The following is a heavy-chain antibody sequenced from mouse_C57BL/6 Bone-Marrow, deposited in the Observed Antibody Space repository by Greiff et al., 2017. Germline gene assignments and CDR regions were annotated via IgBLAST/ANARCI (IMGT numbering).Heavy chain of an antibody. V-gene: IGHV1-18*01. D-gene: IGHD2-4*01. Sequence: EVQLQQSGPELAKPGASVKIPCKASGYTFTDYNMDWVKQSHGKSLEWIGDINPNNGGTFYNQKFKGKATLTVDKSSSTAYMELRSLTSEDTAVYYCARMGYYDYDAWFAYWGQGTLVTVSA. J-gene: IGHJ3*01. CDR3: ARMGYYDYDAWFAY. CDR2: INPNNGGT. CDR1: GYTFTDYN.